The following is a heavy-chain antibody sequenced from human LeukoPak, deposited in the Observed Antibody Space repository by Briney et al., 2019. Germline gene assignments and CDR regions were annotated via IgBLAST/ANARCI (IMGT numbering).Heavy chain of an antibody. CDR1: GYSSSTYW. J-gene: IGHJ6*02. CDR3: ALNQGRGDFYGMDV. V-gene: IGHV5-51*01. D-gene: IGHD3-16*01. CDR2: IYPRDSDT. Sequence: GESLKISCTGSGYSSSTYWIGWVRQMPGKGLEWMGIIYPRDSDTRYSPSFQGQVTISADKSINTAYLQWSSLKASDTAMYYCALNQGRGDFYGMDVWGQGTTVTVSS.